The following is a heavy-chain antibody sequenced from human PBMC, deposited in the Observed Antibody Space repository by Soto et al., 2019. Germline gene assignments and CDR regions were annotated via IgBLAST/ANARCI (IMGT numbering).Heavy chain of an antibody. V-gene: IGHV1-3*01. J-gene: IGHJ3*02. Sequence: ASEKVSCKASGYTFSSYAMHWVRQAPGQRLEWMGWINAGYGNTKYSQKFQGRVTITRDTSASTAYMELSSLRPEDTAVYYCARDIGPRAFDIWGQGTMVTVSS. CDR3: ARDIGPRAFDI. D-gene: IGHD3-16*02. CDR2: INAGYGNT. CDR1: GYTFSSYA.